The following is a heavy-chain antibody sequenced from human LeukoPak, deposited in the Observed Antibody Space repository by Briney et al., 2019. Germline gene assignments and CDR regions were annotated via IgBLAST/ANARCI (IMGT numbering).Heavy chain of an antibody. Sequence: PGGTLRLSCAVAGFTFSSYGMSWVRQAPGKGLEWVSGISDSGGNTYYADSVKGRFTISRDNSKNTLYLQMNSLRAEDTAVYYCAKDLGVGWFGDQDLSYSFDYWGQGTLVTASS. CDR3: AKDLGVGWFGDQDLSYSFDY. CDR2: ISDSGGNT. CDR1: GFTFSSYG. J-gene: IGHJ4*02. D-gene: IGHD3-10*01. V-gene: IGHV3-23*01.